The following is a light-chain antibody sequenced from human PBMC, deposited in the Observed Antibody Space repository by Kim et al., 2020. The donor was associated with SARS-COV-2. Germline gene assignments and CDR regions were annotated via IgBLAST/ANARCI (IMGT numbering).Light chain of an antibody. J-gene: IGKJ1*01. CDR3: QQYINNFPT. V-gene: IGKV1-5*01. Sequence: DIQMTQSPSTLSASIGDRVTITCRASQGISSWLAWYQQKPGKAPRLLIYDASSLESGVPSRFSGSGSGTEFTLTISSLQPDDFATYYCQQYINNFPTFVQGTKVDIK. CDR2: DAS. CDR1: QGISSW.